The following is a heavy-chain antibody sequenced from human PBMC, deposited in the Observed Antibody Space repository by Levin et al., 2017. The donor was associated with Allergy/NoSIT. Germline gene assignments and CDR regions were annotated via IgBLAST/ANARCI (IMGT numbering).Heavy chain of an antibody. J-gene: IGHJ4*02. CDR3: AREQWELRLTDY. V-gene: IGHV3-21*01. D-gene: IGHD1-26*01. CDR2: ISSSSSYI. Sequence: GGSLRLSCAASGFTFSSYSMNWVRQAPGKGLEWVSSISSSSSYIYYADSVKGRFTISRDNAKNSLYLQMNSLRAEDTAVYYCAREQWELRLTDYWGQGTLVTVSS. CDR1: GFTFSSYS.